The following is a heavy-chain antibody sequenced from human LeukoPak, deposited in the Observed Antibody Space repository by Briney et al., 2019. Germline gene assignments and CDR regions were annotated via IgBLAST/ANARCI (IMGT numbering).Heavy chain of an antibody. CDR1: GFTFSSYA. J-gene: IGHJ4*02. V-gene: IGHV4-39*07. D-gene: IGHD5-18*01. CDR2: IYYSGST. Sequence: GSLRLSCAASGFTFSSYAMSWIRQPPGKGLEWIGSIYYSGSTYYNPSLKSRVTISVDTSKNQFSLKLSSVTAADTAVYYCARVPGYSYVLFDYWGQGTLVTVSS. CDR3: ARVPGYSYVLFDY.